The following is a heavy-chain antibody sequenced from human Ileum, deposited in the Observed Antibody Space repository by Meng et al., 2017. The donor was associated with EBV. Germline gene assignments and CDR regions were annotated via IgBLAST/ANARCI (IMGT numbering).Heavy chain of an antibody. Sequence: QVQLQESGPGLVKPSETLSLTCTVSGGSVSSGSYSWSWIRQPPGKGLEWIGYIHYTGSSNYNPSLKSRVTISVDTSKNQFSLRLSSVTAADTAVYYCARDRGGYNVTDYWGQGTLVTVSS. D-gene: IGHD5-24*01. J-gene: IGHJ4*02. CDR2: IHYTGSS. CDR3: ARDRGGYNVTDY. V-gene: IGHV4-61*01. CDR1: GGSVSSGSYS.